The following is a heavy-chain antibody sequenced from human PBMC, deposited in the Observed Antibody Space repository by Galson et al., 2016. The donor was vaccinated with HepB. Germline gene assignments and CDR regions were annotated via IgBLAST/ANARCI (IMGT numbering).Heavy chain of an antibody. CDR3: ARDRYCTRSSCSHFDY. V-gene: IGHV4-4*02. Sequence: SETLSLTCGVSGDSISSSRWWSWVRQPPGKGLEWIGEISHDGTTNYNPSLKSRATMSVDKSKNQFSLKLNSLTAADTAVYYCARDRYCTRSSCSHFDYWGQGTLVTVSS. CDR2: ISHDGTT. D-gene: IGHD2-15*01. J-gene: IGHJ4*02. CDR1: GDSISSSRW.